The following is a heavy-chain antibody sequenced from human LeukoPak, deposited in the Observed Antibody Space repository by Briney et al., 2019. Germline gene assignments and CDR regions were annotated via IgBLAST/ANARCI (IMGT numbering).Heavy chain of an antibody. CDR1: GFTFSNAW. J-gene: IGHJ4*02. CDR2: IKSKTDGGTT. CDR3: TTDRSYYDSSGYQEYYFDY. D-gene: IGHD3-22*01. V-gene: IGHV3-15*01. Sequence: PGGSPRLSCAASGFTFSNAWMSWVRQAPGKGLEWVGRIKSKTDGGTTDYAAPVKGRFTISRDDSKNTLYLQMNSLKTEDTAVYYCTTDRSYYDSSGYQEYYFDYWGQGTLVTVSS.